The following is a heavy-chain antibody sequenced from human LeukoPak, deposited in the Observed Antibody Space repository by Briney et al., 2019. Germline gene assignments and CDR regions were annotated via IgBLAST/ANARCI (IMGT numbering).Heavy chain of an antibody. CDR2: INPSGGST. CDR1: GYTFTSYY. Sequence: ASVKVSCKASGYTFTSYYMHWVRQAPGQGLEWMGIINPSGGSTSYAQKFQGRVTMTRDTSTSTVYMELSSLRSEDTAVYYCARPRLAGGRGRDAFDIWGQGTMVTVSS. V-gene: IGHV1-46*01. CDR3: ARPRLAGGRGRDAFDI. J-gene: IGHJ3*02. D-gene: IGHD3-16*01.